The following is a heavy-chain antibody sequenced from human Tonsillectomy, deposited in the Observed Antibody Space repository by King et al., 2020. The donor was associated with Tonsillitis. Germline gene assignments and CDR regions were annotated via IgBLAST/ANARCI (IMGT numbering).Heavy chain of an antibody. CDR1: GGSISSGGYS. Sequence: VQLQESGPGLVKPSQTLSLTCDVSGGSISSGGYSWSWIRQPPGKGLEWIGYIYYSGSPYYNPSLKGRVTISVDTSKNQFSLKLSSVTAADTAVYYCARVYGDYFFDYWGQGTLVTVSS. CDR2: IYYSGSP. J-gene: IGHJ4*02. CDR3: ARVYGDYFFDY. V-gene: IGHV4-30-4*07. D-gene: IGHD4-17*01.